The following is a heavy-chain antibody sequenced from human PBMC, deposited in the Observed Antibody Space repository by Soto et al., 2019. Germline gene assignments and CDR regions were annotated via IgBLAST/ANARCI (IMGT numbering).Heavy chain of an antibody. CDR1: GGSISSGGYY. Sequence: SETLSLTCTVSGGSISSGGYYWSWIRQHPGKGLEWIGYIYYSGSTYYNPSLKSRVTISVDTSKNQFSLKLSSVTAADTAVYYCARDQPDTMVRGVPFAWGQGTLVTVSS. CDR3: ARDQPDTMVRGVPFA. J-gene: IGHJ4*02. D-gene: IGHD3-10*01. V-gene: IGHV4-31*03. CDR2: IYYSGST.